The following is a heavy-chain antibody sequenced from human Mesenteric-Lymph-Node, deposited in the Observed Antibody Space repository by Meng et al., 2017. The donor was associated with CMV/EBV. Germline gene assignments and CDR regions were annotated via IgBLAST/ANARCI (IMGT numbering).Heavy chain of an antibody. V-gene: IGHV4-59*01. Sequence: SETLSLTCTVSGGSISSYYWSWIRQPPGKGQEWIGYIYYSGSTNYNPSLKSRVTISVDTSKNQFSLKLSSVTAADTAVYYCARYSPPLYYYDSSGSQGVDYWGQGTLVTVSS. J-gene: IGHJ4*02. CDR2: IYYSGST. D-gene: IGHD3-22*01. CDR1: GGSISSYY. CDR3: ARYSPPLYYYDSSGSQGVDY.